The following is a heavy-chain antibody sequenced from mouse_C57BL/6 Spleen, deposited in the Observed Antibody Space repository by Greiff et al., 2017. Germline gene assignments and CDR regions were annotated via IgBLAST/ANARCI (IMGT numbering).Heavy chain of an antibody. J-gene: IGHJ2*01. CDR3: ARYDYDVFDY. V-gene: IGHV1-82*01. CDR2: FYPGDGDT. CDR1: GYAFSSSW. Sequence: QVQLQQSGPELVKPGASVKIFCKASGYAFSSSWMNWVKQRPGKGLEWIGRFYPGDGDTNYNGKFKGKATLTADKSSSTAYMQLSSLTSEDSAVYFCARYDYDVFDYWGQGTTLAVSS. D-gene: IGHD2-4*01.